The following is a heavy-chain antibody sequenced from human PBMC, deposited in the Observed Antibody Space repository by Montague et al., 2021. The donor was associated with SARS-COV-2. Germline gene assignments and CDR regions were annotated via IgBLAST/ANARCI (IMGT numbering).Heavy chain of an antibody. D-gene: IGHD3-10*01. Sequence: SLRLSCAASGFTFSRYWMHWVRQAPGKGLLWVSCINPDGYTTSYADSVKGRFTISRGNAKNTLFLQMDSLRVDDTAVYYCARDSGSDTGAFDIWGQGTMVTVSS. CDR1: GFTFSRYW. J-gene: IGHJ3*02. V-gene: IGHV3-74*01. CDR3: ARDSGSDTGAFDI. CDR2: INPDGYTT.